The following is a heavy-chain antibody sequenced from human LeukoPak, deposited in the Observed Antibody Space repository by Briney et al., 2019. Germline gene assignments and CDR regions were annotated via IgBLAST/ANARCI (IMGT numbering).Heavy chain of an antibody. D-gene: IGHD6-6*01. J-gene: IGHJ6*02. V-gene: IGHV4-4*07. Sequence: SETLSLTCTVSGGSISSHYWSWIRQPAGKGLEWIGRIYTSGSTNYNPSLKSRVTMSVDTSKNQFSLKLSSVTAADTAVYYCARAAYSSSYYYYGMDVWGQGTTVTVSS. CDR3: ARAAYSSSYYYYGMDV. CDR2: IYTSGST. CDR1: GGSISSHY.